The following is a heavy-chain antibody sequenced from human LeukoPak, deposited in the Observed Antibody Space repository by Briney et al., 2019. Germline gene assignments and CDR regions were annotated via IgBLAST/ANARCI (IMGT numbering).Heavy chain of an antibody. J-gene: IGHJ4*02. Sequence: PGGSLRLSCAASGFTFSSYWMSWVRQAPGKGLGWVANIKQDGSEKYYVDSVKGRFTISRDNAKNSLYLQMNSLRAEDTAVYYCARDREDEQIAAAGWYLDYWGQGTLVTVSS. V-gene: IGHV3-7*01. CDR1: GFTFSSYW. CDR3: ARDREDEQIAAAGWYLDY. D-gene: IGHD6-13*01. CDR2: IKQDGSEK.